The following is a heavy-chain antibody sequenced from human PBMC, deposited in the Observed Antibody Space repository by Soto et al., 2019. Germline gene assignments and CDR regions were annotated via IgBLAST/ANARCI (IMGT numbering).Heavy chain of an antibody. J-gene: IGHJ6*02. CDR3: AKGISVGYGGAMDV. D-gene: IGHD1-26*01. V-gene: IGHV3-23*01. CDR2: ISGTGAGR. Sequence: EVQLLESGGDLVQPGGSLRLSCAASGFTIRSYVMTWVRQAPGKGLEWVSVISGTGAGRYYADSAQGRFTISRDNSRNTLYLQMNSLRVDDTGIYYCAKGISVGYGGAMDVWGQGTAVTVSS. CDR1: GFTIRSYV.